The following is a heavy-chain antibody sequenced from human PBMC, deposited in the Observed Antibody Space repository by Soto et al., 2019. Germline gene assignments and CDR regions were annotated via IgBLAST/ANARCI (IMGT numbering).Heavy chain of an antibody. CDR2: ISAYNGNT. V-gene: IGHV1-18*04. CDR1: GYTFTSYG. J-gene: IGHJ4*02. Sequence: ASVKVSCKASGYTFTSYGISWVRHAPGQGLEWMGWISAYNGNTNYAQKLQGRVTMTTDTSTSTAYMELRSLRSDDTAVYYCARNLGGYYDSSGYYYFDYWGQGTLVTVSS. D-gene: IGHD3-22*01. CDR3: ARNLGGYYDSSGYYYFDY.